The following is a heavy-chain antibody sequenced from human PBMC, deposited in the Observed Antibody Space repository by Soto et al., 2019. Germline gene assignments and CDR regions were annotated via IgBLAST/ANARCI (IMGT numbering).Heavy chain of an antibody. D-gene: IGHD1-1*01. Sequence: QITLKESGPTLVKPPQTLTLTCTFSGFSLSTSGVGVGWIRQSPGQALEWLALIYWDDDKRYSPSLKNRLSITKDTAKNQVVLTLANMDPVDTATYYCADGRNAQQFDPWGQGTLVTVSS. CDR3: ADGRNAQQFDP. CDR2: IYWDDDK. CDR1: GFSLSTSGVG. J-gene: IGHJ5*02. V-gene: IGHV2-5*02.